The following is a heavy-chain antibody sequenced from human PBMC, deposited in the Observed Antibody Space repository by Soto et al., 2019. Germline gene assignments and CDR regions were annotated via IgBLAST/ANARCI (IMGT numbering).Heavy chain of an antibody. Sequence: SETLSLTCTVSGGSISSYYWSWIRQPPGKGLEWIGYIYYSGSTNYNPSLKSRVTISVDTSKNQFSLKLSSVTAADTAVYYCARMTGIAAAEGWFDPWGQGTLVTVS. V-gene: IGHV4-59*01. J-gene: IGHJ5*02. CDR2: IYYSGST. CDR3: ARMTGIAAAEGWFDP. D-gene: IGHD6-13*01. CDR1: GGSISSYY.